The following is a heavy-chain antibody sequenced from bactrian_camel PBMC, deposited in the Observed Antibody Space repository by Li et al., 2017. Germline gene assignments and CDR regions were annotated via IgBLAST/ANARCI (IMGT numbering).Heavy chain of an antibody. Sequence: DVQLVESGGGSVQAGGSLRLSCAVSGLTSSNNCMGWFRQVPGKERERVAFIYTGDIVGDRRRTDYTGSVQGRFTISQSNAKNSVDLQMTTLGPEDTAMYYCAVTRCTAQFCSGPYCTGKSEYNHWGQGTQVTVS. CDR3: AVTRCTAQFCSGPYCTGKSEYNH. D-gene: IGHD1*01. CDR1: GLTSSNNC. J-gene: IGHJ4*01. CDR2: IYTGDIVGDRRRT. V-gene: IGHV3S31*01.